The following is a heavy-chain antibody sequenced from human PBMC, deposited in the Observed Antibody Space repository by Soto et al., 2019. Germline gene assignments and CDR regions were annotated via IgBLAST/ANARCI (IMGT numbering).Heavy chain of an antibody. CDR1: GGTFSSYA. Sequence: QVQLVQSGAEVKKPGSSVKVSCKASGGTFSSYAISWVRQAPGQGLEWMGGIIPIFGTANYAQKFQGRVTMTADESTSTAYMGLSSLRSEDTAVYYCAIAPTGTPGRYYYGMDVWGQGTTVTVSS. D-gene: IGHD1-1*01. V-gene: IGHV1-69*01. CDR2: IIPIFGTA. CDR3: AIAPTGTPGRYYYGMDV. J-gene: IGHJ6*02.